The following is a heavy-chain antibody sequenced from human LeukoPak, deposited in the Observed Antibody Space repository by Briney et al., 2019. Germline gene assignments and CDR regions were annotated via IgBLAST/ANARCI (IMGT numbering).Heavy chain of an antibody. CDR3: AKVAKYYYGSETYYFFEH. Sequence: PGRSLRPSCAASGFTFSSYSMNWVRQAAGKGLEWVSSISSSNSYIYYADSVKGRITISRDNAKNSLYLQMNSLRVEDTAVYYCAKVAKYYYGSETYYFFEHWGQGTPVTASS. CDR2: ISSSNSYI. J-gene: IGHJ4*02. CDR1: GFTFSSYS. D-gene: IGHD3-10*01. V-gene: IGHV3-21*01.